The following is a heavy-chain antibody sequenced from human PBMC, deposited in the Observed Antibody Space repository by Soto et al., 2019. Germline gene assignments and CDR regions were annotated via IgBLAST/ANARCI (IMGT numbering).Heavy chain of an antibody. J-gene: IGHJ6*02. CDR2: VIPIFGTP. CDR1: GGTFSTYA. CDR3: ARSQGGSSSLDIYYYYYYGMDV. V-gene: IGHV1-69*01. Sequence: QVQLVQSGAEVKKPVSSVKVSCKAPGGTFSTYAISWVRQAPGQGLEWMGGVIPIFGTPKYAQKFQGRVTITADESTSTGYMELRSLRSEDTAVYYCARSQGGSSSLDIYYYYYYGMDVGGQGTTVTVSS. D-gene: IGHD2-15*01.